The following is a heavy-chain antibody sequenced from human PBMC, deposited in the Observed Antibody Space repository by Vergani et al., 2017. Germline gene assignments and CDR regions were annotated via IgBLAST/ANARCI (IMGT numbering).Heavy chain of an antibody. CDR2: INAGKGNT. CDR3: AREGFYDYVWGIYRLLGGYYFAY. D-gene: IGHD3-16*02. Sequence: QAQLVQSGAEVKKPGASVKVSCKASGYTFTSYAMHWVRKSPAQRLEWMGWINAGKGNTKYSQKFQVRVTITRETSPSTAYMELSSLRSEAKAVYYCAREGFYDYVWGIYRLLGGYYFAYWGQGTLVTVSS. V-gene: IGHV1-3*01. J-gene: IGHJ4*02. CDR1: GYTFTSYA.